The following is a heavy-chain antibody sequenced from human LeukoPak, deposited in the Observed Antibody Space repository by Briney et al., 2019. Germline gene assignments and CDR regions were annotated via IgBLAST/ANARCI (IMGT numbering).Heavy chain of an antibody. CDR1: GFSFNRYS. CDR3: ARDQGSYTDYEVDY. CDR2: ISSSGTFI. D-gene: IGHD5-12*01. J-gene: IGHJ4*02. V-gene: IGHV3-21*01. Sequence: PGGSLRLSCATSGFSFNRYSMNWVRQAPGKGLEWVSFISSSGTFIYYEDSVKGRFIITRDNAKKSLFLQLNSLRPEDTGVYYCARDQGSYTDYEVDYWGQGTLVTVSS.